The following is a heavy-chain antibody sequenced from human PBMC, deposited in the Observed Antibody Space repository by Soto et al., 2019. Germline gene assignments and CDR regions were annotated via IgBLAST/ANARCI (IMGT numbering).Heavy chain of an antibody. J-gene: IGHJ6*02. D-gene: IGHD1-26*01. Sequence: PGVSLRLSCAASGFTFNNHAMTWVRQAPGKGLEWVSTISRTDGSTYYADSVQGRFTISRDNSKNTLSLQMNILRGEDSALYFCARFCGTYDYGLDVWGQGTTVTVSS. CDR1: GFTFNNHA. V-gene: IGHV3-23*01. CDR3: ARFCGTYDYGLDV. CDR2: ISRTDGST.